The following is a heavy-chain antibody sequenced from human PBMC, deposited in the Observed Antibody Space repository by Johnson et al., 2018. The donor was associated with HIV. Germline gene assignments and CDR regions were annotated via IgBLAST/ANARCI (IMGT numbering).Heavy chain of an antibody. CDR2: IKQDGSEK. V-gene: IGHV3-7*05. CDR3: TTAIFGVIVHAFDI. J-gene: IGHJ3*02. D-gene: IGHD3-3*01. CDR1: GFTFSSYW. Sequence: VQLVESGGGLVQPGRSLRLSCAASGFTFSSYWMSWVRQAPGKGLEWVANIKQDGSEKYYVDSVKGRFTISRDNAKNSLYLEMNSLKTEDTAVYYCTTAIFGVIVHAFDIWGQGTMVTVSS.